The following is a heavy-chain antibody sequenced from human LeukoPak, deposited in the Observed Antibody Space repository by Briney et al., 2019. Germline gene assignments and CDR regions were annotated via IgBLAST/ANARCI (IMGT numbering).Heavy chain of an antibody. CDR3: ARDLGWLHYAD. Sequence: GGSLRLSCAASGFTFSSHGMNWVRQAPGKGLEWVSGIGGSGGFITYYADSVKGRFTVSRDNSKNTLYLQMNSLRADDTAIYYCARDLGWLHYADWGQGTLVTVSS. J-gene: IGHJ4*02. V-gene: IGHV3-23*01. CDR2: IGGSGGFIT. D-gene: IGHD5-12*01. CDR1: GFTFSSHG.